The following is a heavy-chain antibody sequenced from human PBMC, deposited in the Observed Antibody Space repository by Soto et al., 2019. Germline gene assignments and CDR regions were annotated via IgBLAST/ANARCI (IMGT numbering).Heavy chain of an antibody. Sequence: QVQLVQSGAEVNKPWASVKVSCKASGYTFTSYDINWVRQATGQGLEWMGWMNPNSGNTGYAQKFQGRVTMTRNTSISTAYMELSSLRSEDTAVYYCARVSMGSSSEDFQHWGQGTLVTVSS. CDR2: MNPNSGNT. CDR3: ARVSMGSSSEDFQH. V-gene: IGHV1-8*01. CDR1: GYTFTSYD. D-gene: IGHD6-6*01. J-gene: IGHJ1*01.